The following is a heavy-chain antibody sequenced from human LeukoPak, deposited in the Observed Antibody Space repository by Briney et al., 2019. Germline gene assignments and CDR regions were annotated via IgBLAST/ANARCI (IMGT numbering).Heavy chain of an antibody. J-gene: IGHJ4*02. V-gene: IGHV4-59*01. D-gene: IGHD6-19*01. CDR1: GGSISSYY. CDR2: IYYSGST. CDR3: AKAAGYSSGWPFEY. Sequence: SETLSLTCTVSGGSISSYYWSWIRQPPGKGLEWIGYIYYSGSTNYNPSLKSRVTISVDTSKNQFSLKLSSVTAADTAVYYCAKAAGYSSGWPFEYWGQGTLVTVSS.